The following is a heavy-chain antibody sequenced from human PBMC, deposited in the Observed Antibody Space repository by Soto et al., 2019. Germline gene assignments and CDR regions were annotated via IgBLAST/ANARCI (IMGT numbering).Heavy chain of an antibody. Sequence: PGGSLRLSCGASGFTFSTYAMSWVRQAPGKGLEWVSAISTSVGSTYYTDSVKGRFTISRDNSKNTLYLQMNSLRAEDTAVYYCVKGGQSYDYWGQGTLVTVSS. CDR1: GFTFSTYA. V-gene: IGHV3-23*01. CDR2: ISTSVGST. CDR3: VKGGQSYDY. D-gene: IGHD3-10*01. J-gene: IGHJ4*02.